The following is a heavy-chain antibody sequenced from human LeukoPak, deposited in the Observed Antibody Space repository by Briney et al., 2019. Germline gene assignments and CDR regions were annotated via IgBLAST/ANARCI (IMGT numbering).Heavy chain of an antibody. CDR1: GGSISSGGYY. Sequence: PSETLSLTCTVSGGSISSGGYYWSWLRQHPGKGLEWIGYIYYSGSTYYNPSLKSRVTISVDTSKNQFSLKLSSVTAADTAVYYCAGETVRGAAGVWGQGTTVTVSS. V-gene: IGHV4-31*03. D-gene: IGHD3-10*01. CDR3: AGETVRGAAGV. CDR2: IYYSGST. J-gene: IGHJ6*02.